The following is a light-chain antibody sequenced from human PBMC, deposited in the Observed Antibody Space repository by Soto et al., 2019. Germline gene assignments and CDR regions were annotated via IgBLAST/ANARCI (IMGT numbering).Light chain of an antibody. J-gene: IGKJ1*01. Sequence: EIVLTQSPGTLSLSPGERATLSCRASQSVSSSDLAWYQQKPGQAPRLLIYGASSRATGIPDRFSGSGCGADFTLTISRLELEDFAVYYCHQLGRSRWTFGKGTKVDIK. CDR2: GAS. V-gene: IGKV3-20*01. CDR3: HQLGRSRWT. CDR1: QSVSSSD.